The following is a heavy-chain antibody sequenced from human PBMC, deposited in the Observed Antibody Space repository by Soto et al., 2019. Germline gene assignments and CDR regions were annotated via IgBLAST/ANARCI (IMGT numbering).Heavy chain of an antibody. V-gene: IGHV1-3*01. D-gene: IGHD4-4*01. CDR3: ARGKDYSNYPNYYYYYMDV. CDR1: GYTFTSYA. J-gene: IGHJ6*03. CDR2: INAGNGNT. Sequence: GASVKVSCKASGYTFTSYAMHWVRQAPGQRLEWMGWINAGNGNTKYSQKFQGRVTITRDTSASTAYMELSSLRSEDTAVYYCARGKDYSNYPNYYYYYMDVWGKGTTVTVSS.